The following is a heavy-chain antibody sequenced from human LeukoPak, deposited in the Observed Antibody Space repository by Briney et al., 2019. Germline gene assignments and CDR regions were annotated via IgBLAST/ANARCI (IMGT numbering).Heavy chain of an antibody. CDR3: AKPMGPSAHSSDY. CDR2: LSSSGTNI. CDR1: GFTFSTYA. D-gene: IGHD1-26*01. V-gene: IGHV3-23*01. J-gene: IGHJ4*02. Sequence: GGSLRLSCAASGFTFSTYAMSWVRQAPGQGLEWVSTLSSSGTNIYYTDSVKGRFTISRDNSKNTVYLQMNSPRAEDTAVYYCAKPMGPSAHSSDYWGQGTLVTVSS.